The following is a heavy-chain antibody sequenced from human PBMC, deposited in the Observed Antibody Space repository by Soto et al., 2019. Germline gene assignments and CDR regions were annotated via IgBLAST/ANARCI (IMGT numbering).Heavy chain of an antibody. J-gene: IGHJ4*03. Sequence: PGESLKISCKGSGYSFTSYWIGWVRQMPGKGLEWMGIIYPGDSDTRYSPSFQGQVTISADKSISTAYLQWSSLKASDTAMYYCARHNAREMATIEFDYWGQGTMVTVSS. CDR3: ARHNAREMATIEFDY. CDR2: IYPGDSDT. CDR1: GYSFTSYW. D-gene: IGHD5-12*01. V-gene: IGHV5-51*01.